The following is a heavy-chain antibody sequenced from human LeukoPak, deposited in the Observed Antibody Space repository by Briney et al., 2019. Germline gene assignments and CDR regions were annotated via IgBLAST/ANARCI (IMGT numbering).Heavy chain of an antibody. D-gene: IGHD1-14*01. CDR3: ASGPDDDAFDI. V-gene: IGHV1-8*02. CDR1: GGTFSSYA. Sequence: GSSVKVSCKASGGTFSSYAISWVRQAPGQGLEWMGWMNPNSGNTGYAQKFQGRVTMTRNTSISTAYMELSSLRSEDTAVYYCASGPDDDAFDIWGQGTMVTVSS. CDR2: MNPNSGNT. J-gene: IGHJ3*02.